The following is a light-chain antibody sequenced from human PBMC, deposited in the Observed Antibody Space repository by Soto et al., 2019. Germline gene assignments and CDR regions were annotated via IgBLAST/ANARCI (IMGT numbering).Light chain of an antibody. J-gene: IGKJ4*01. CDR3: QQSYSQPLT. Sequence: DLQLTQSPSSLSASVGDRVTITCRASQSVRTYLNWYQHRPGPAPKVLIYADTSLQSGVPSRFSGSTSGTHFTLTISSQQPEDFATYYFQQSYSQPLTFGGGTRGEI. CDR1: QSVRTY. V-gene: IGKV1-39*01. CDR2: ADT.